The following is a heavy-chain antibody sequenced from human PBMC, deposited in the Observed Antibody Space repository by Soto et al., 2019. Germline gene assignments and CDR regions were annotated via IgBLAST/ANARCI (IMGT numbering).Heavy chain of an antibody. J-gene: IGHJ4*02. V-gene: IGHV4-59*01. Sequence: SETLSLTCTVSGGSISSYYWSWIRQPPGKGLEWIGYIYYSGSTNYNPSLKSRVTISVDTSKNQFSLKLSSVTAADTAVYYCARSSSQYYDFWSGYRTYDYWGQGTRVTVS. D-gene: IGHD3-3*01. CDR3: ARSSSQYYDFWSGYRTYDY. CDR2: IYYSGST. CDR1: GGSISSYY.